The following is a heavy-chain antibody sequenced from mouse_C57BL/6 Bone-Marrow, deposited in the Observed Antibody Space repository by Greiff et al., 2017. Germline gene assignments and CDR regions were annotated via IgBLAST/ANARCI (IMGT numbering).Heavy chain of an antibody. J-gene: IGHJ1*03. CDR1: GYTFTSYW. CDR2: IHPNSGST. Sequence: QVHVKQPGAELVKPGASVKLSCKASGYTFTSYWMHWVKQRPGQGLEWIGMIHPNSGSTNYNEKFKSKATLTVDKSSSTAYMQLSSLTSEDSAVYYCARRRRWYFDVWGTGTTVTVSS. CDR3: ARRRRWYFDV. V-gene: IGHV1-64*01.